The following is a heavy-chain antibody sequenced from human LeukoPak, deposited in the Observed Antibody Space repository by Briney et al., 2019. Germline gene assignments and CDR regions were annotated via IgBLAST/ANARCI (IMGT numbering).Heavy chain of an antibody. CDR3: ARDQVGATLIDY. J-gene: IGHJ4*02. Sequence: PGGSLRLSCAASGFTFSSHWMHWVRQDPGKGLLWVSHINGDGGSTGYADSVKGRFTISRDNAKNTLYLHMNSLRAEDTAVYYCARDQVGATLIDYWGQGTLVTVFS. D-gene: IGHD1-26*01. CDR1: GFTFSSHW. CDR2: INGDGGST. V-gene: IGHV3-74*01.